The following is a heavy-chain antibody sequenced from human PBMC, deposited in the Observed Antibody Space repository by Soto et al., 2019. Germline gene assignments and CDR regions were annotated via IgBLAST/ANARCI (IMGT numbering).Heavy chain of an antibody. V-gene: IGHV4-61*01. CDR2: IYSSGST. CDR3: ARDHPHSYGVYYFDY. Sequence: SETLSLTCTVSGGSISSGCYYWSRLPQHPGKGLEWIGYIYSSGSTHYNPSLQNRVTISIDTSKNQVSLKVNSVTAADTAVYYCARDHPHSYGVYYFDYWGQGTPVTVSS. J-gene: IGHJ4*02. CDR1: GGSISSGCYY. D-gene: IGHD5-18*01.